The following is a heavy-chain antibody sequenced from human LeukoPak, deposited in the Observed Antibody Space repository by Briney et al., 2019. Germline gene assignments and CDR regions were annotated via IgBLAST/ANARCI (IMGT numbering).Heavy chain of an antibody. Sequence: GGSLRLSCAASRFTFRASAMHWVRQVPGKGLEWVSSISWSSEYMFYADSVKGRFTISRDNAKYSLYLQMDSLRAEDTALYYCAKEGSVCSNGVCRYFDYWGQGTLVTASS. CDR3: AKEGSVCSNGVCRYFDY. D-gene: IGHD2-8*01. CDR2: ISWSSEYM. J-gene: IGHJ4*02. V-gene: IGHV3-9*01. CDR1: RFTFRASA.